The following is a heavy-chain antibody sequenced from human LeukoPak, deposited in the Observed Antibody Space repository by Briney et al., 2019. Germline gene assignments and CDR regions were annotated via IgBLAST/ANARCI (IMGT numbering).Heavy chain of an antibody. D-gene: IGHD3-10*01. Sequence: GGSLRLSCAASGFTFSSYAMSWVRQAPGKGLEWVSAISGSGGSTYYADSVKGRFTISRGNSKNTVSLQMNSLRAEDTALYYCAKGRGPGADFDYWGQGTLVTVSS. CDR3: AKGRGPGADFDY. J-gene: IGHJ4*02. CDR2: ISGSGGST. V-gene: IGHV3-23*01. CDR1: GFTFSSYA.